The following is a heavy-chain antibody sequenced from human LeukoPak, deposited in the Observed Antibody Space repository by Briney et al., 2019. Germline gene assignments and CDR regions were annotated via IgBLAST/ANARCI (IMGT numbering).Heavy chain of an antibody. Sequence: PSETLSLTCAVYGGSFSGYYWSWIRQPPGKGPEWIGEINHSGSTNYNPSLKSRVTISVDTSKNQFSLKLNSVTAADTAVYYCARVGLGSGWYLGQPSDYWGQGTLVTVSS. D-gene: IGHD6-19*01. CDR2: INHSGST. CDR1: GGSFSGYY. CDR3: ARVGLGSGWYLGQPSDY. J-gene: IGHJ4*02. V-gene: IGHV4-34*01.